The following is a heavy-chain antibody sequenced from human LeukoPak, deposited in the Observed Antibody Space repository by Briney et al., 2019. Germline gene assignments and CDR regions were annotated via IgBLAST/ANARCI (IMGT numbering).Heavy chain of an antibody. CDR1: GGSISSYY. CDR3: ARVGDGYNQGWFDP. D-gene: IGHD5-24*01. CDR2: IYYSGST. J-gene: IGHJ5*02. V-gene: IGHV4-59*01. Sequence: SETLSLTCTVSGGSISSYYWSWIRQPPGKGLEWIGYIYYSGSTNYNPSLKSRVTISVDTSKNQLSLKLSSVTAADTAVYYCARVGDGYNQGWFDPWGQGTLVTVSS.